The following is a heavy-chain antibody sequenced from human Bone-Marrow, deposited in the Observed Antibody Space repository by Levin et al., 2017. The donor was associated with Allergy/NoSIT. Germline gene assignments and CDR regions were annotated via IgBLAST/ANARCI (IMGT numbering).Heavy chain of an antibody. V-gene: IGHV3-13*04. J-gene: IGHJ4*02. Sequence: GESLKISCAASGFTFSSYDMHWVRQATGRGLEWVSAIGTAADSHYSGSVKGRFTVSRDNAKNSFYLQMNSLRSGDTAVYYCAIVALPRYCTSASCSDSGYYVDDCGQGALVAASS. CDR1: GFTFSSYD. D-gene: IGHD2-2*01. CDR3: AIVALPRYCTSASCSDSGYYVDD. CDR2: IGTAADS.